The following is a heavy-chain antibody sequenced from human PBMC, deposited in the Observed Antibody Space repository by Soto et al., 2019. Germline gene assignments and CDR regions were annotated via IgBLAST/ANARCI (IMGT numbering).Heavy chain of an antibody. CDR1: GFTFSSYA. D-gene: IGHD6-19*01. CDR3: ATGGAVAYDAFDI. J-gene: IGHJ3*02. Sequence: EVQLLESGGGLVQSGGSLRLSCAASGFTFSSYAMSWVRQAPGKGLEWVSAISGSGGSTYYADSVKGRFTISRDNSKNTLYLQMNSLRAEDTAVYYCATGGAVAYDAFDIWGQGTMVTVSS. V-gene: IGHV3-23*01. CDR2: ISGSGGST.